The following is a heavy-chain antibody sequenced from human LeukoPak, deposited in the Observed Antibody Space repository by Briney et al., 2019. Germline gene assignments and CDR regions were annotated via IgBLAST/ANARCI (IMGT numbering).Heavy chain of an antibody. V-gene: IGHV4-39*01. CDR2: VYYGGTT. Sequence: SETLSLTCTVSGGSINSRSYYWGWIRQPPGKGLEWIGSVYYGGTTYYNPSLKSRVTISEDTSKNQFSLKLSSVTAADTAVYYCARRATTVTTGYYYYYMDVWGKGTTITVSS. J-gene: IGHJ6*03. D-gene: IGHD4-17*01. CDR3: ARRATTVTTGYYYYYMDV. CDR1: GGSINSRSYY.